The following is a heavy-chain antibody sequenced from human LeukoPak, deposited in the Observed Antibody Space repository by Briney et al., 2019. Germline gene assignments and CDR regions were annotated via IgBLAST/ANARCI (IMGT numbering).Heavy chain of an antibody. Sequence: KSSETLSLTCAVYGGSFSGYYWSWIRQPPGKGLEWIGEINHSGSTNYNPSLKSRVTISVDTSKNQFSLKLSSVTAADTAVYYRARWLVVIRGNWFDPWGQGTLVTVSS. CDR1: GGSFSGYY. V-gene: IGHV4-34*01. J-gene: IGHJ5*02. CDR3: ARWLVVIRGNWFDP. CDR2: INHSGST. D-gene: IGHD3-22*01.